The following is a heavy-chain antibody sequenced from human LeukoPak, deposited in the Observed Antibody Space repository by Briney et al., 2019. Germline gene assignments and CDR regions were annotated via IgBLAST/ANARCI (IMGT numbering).Heavy chain of an antibody. CDR3: AKPLEDYDSFDY. CDR1: GFTFSSYA. V-gene: IGHV3-23*01. CDR2: IGVGGDST. D-gene: IGHD3-22*01. Sequence: GGSLRLSCAASGFTFSSYAMTWVRQAPGKGLEWVSTIGVGGDSTYYADSVKGRFTISRDNSKNTLSLQMNSLRAEGTAVYFCAKPLEDYDSFDYWGQGTLVTVSS. J-gene: IGHJ4*02.